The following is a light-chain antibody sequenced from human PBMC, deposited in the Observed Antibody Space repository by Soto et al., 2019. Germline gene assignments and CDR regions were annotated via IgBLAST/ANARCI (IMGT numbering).Light chain of an antibody. CDR3: QQRDSWPLT. Sequence: ENVVTQSPATLSLSPGEGATLSCRASESVGSDLAWYQQKPGQPPRLLIYDVSGRATGVPARFSGSGSGTDFTLTISSLEPEDFAVYYCQQRDSWPLTFGGGTKVEIK. J-gene: IGKJ4*01. V-gene: IGKV3-11*01. CDR2: DVS. CDR1: ESVGSD.